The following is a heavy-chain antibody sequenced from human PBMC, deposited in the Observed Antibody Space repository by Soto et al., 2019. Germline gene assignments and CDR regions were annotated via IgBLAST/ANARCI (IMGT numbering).Heavy chain of an antibody. CDR2: ISSSSSYI. CDR1: GFTFSSYS. CDR3: ARETYYYGSGNLGY. Sequence: EVQLVESGGGLVKPGGSLRLSCAASGFTFSSYSMNWVRQAPGKGLEWVSSISSSSSYIYYADSVKGRFTISRDNAKKSLYLQMNSLRAEDTAVYYCARETYYYGSGNLGYWGQGTLVTVSS. D-gene: IGHD3-10*01. V-gene: IGHV3-21*01. J-gene: IGHJ4*02.